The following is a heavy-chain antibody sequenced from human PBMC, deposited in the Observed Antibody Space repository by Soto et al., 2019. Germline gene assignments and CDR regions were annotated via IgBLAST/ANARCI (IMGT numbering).Heavy chain of an antibody. Sequence: QVQLQESGPGLVKPSQTLSLTCTVSGGSISSGGYYWSWIRQHPGKGLEWIGYIYYSGSTYYNPSLKSRVTISVDTSKNQFSLKLSSVTAADTAVYYCARGVMTYYDFWSGYLPFDYWGQGTLVTVSS. V-gene: IGHV4-31*03. CDR3: ARGVMTYYDFWSGYLPFDY. D-gene: IGHD3-3*01. CDR2: IYYSGST. J-gene: IGHJ4*02. CDR1: GGSISSGGYY.